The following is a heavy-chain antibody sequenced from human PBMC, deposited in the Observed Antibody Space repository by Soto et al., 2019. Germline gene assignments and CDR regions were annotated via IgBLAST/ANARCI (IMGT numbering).Heavy chain of an antibody. CDR2: IHHSGIS. V-gene: IGHV4-34*01. J-gene: IGHJ4*02. D-gene: IGHD2-15*01. CDR3: ATLPPRIVVVVLPIPS. CDR1: GGSLSDSF. Sequence: SETLSLTCTVSGGSLSDSFWNWIRQPPGKGLEWIGEIHHSGISNYNPSLKSRVTMSVDTSKNQFSLKMTSVTAADTAVYYCATLPPRIVVVVLPIPSWGQGTLVTVSS.